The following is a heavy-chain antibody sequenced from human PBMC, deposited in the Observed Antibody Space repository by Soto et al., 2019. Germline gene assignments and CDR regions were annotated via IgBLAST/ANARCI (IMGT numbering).Heavy chain of an antibody. Sequence: SETLSLTCAVSGYSISSGYYWGWIRQPPGKGLEWIGSIYHSGSTYYNPSLKSRVTISVDTSKNQFSLKLSSVTAADTAMYYCARASNNVNWFPEAFDIWGQGTMVTVSS. J-gene: IGHJ3*02. CDR2: IYHSGST. D-gene: IGHD1-20*01. CDR1: GYSISSGYY. V-gene: IGHV4-38-2*01. CDR3: ARASNNVNWFPEAFDI.